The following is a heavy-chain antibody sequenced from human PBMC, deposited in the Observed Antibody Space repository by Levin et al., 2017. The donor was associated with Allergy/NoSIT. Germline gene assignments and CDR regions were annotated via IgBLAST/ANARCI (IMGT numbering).Heavy chain of an antibody. CDR2: ISVSGSGGST. D-gene: IGHD1-26*01. CDR1: GFTFRYYA. V-gene: IGHV3-23*01. Sequence: GESLKISCAASGFTFRYYAMSWVRQTPGKGLEWVSAISVSGSGGSTYYADSVKGRFTISRYNSKTTLYLQMYSLGAEDTAVYYCVKDLRDRSRGSFGNWGQGTLVTVSS. J-gene: IGHJ4*02. CDR3: VKDLRDRSRGSFGN.